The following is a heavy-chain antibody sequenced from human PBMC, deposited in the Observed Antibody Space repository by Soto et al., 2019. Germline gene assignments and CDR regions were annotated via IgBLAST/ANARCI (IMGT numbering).Heavy chain of an antibody. D-gene: IGHD5-18*01. V-gene: IGHV1-69*12. Sequence: QVQLVQSGAEVKKPGSSVKVSCKASGGTFSSYAISWVRQAPGQGLEWMGGIIPIFGTANYGQKFQGRVTITADESTSTAYMELSSLRSEDTAVYYCARGRRRRGYSYGGDAFDIWGQGTMVTVSS. CDR3: ARGRRRRGYSYGGDAFDI. CDR1: GGTFSSYA. J-gene: IGHJ3*02. CDR2: IIPIFGTA.